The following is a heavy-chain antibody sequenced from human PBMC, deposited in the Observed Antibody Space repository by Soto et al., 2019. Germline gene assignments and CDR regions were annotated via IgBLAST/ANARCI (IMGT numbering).Heavy chain of an antibody. CDR3: AMIEYSSGSDY. Sequence: QVQLVQSGAEVKKPGSSVKVSCKASGGTFSSFPTALVRQAPGQGREWVGGIMPIFGTTKYAQNFRDRVTIYADESTSKAYMELGSLRFEDTAVYYCAMIEYSSGSDYWGQGTMVTVFS. CDR2: IMPIFGTT. D-gene: IGHD6-19*01. V-gene: IGHV1-69*01. J-gene: IGHJ4*02. CDR1: GGTFSSFP.